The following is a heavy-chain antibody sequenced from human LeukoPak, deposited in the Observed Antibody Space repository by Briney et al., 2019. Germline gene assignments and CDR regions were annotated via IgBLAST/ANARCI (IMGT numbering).Heavy chain of an antibody. J-gene: IGHJ4*02. V-gene: IGHV4-34*01. CDR1: GGSFSGYY. CDR3: ARGRGYYYDSSGYYTFDY. Sequence: SETLSLTCAVYGGSFSGYYWSWIRQPPGKGLEWIGEINHSGSTNYNPSLKSRVTISVDTSKNQFSLKLSSVTAADTAVYYCARGRGYYYDSSGYYTFDYWGQGTLVTASS. CDR2: INHSGST. D-gene: IGHD3-22*01.